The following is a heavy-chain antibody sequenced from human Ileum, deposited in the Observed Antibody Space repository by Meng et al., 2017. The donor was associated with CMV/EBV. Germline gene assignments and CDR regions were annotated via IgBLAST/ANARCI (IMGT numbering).Heavy chain of an antibody. V-gene: IGHV1-2*02. D-gene: IGHD5-18*01. CDR1: GYNFIDYY. Sequence: QVQLVRSGAEVKKPGAPVRVSCKASGYNFIDYYMQGVRQAPGQGLEWMGWINPDNGGTNYAQKFQGRVTMTRDTSITTAYMELSRLRSDDTAIYYCAKYRYGLGFDYWGQGTLVTVSS. CDR3: AKYRYGLGFDY. CDR2: INPDNGGT. J-gene: IGHJ4*02.